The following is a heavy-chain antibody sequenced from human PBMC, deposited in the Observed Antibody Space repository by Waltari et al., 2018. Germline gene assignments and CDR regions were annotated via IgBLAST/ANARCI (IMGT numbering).Heavy chain of an antibody. D-gene: IGHD3-10*01. V-gene: IGHV3-74*01. CDR3: TKDTFGEYDS. Sequence: EVQLVESGGGLVQPGGSLRLSCAASGFTLSSYWMHWVRQVPGKGLVWVSRINPAGSTINYADAVRGRFTISRDSAKNTLYLQMNSLRAEDTAVYYCTKDTFGEYDSWGQGTLVTVSS. J-gene: IGHJ4*02. CDR2: INPAGSTI. CDR1: GFTLSSYW.